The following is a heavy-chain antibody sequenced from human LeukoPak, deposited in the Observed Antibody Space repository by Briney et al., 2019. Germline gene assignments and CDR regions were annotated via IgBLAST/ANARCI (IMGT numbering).Heavy chain of an antibody. Sequence: GGSLRLSCAASGFTFSSYYMNWVRQAPGKGLEWVSSISSSSSYIYYEDSVKGRFTISRDNAKNSLYLQMNSLRAEDTAVYYCARARSADTAMVYFDYWGQGTLATVSS. CDR3: ARARSADTAMVYFDY. V-gene: IGHV3-21*01. CDR1: GFTFSSYY. CDR2: ISSSSSYI. J-gene: IGHJ4*02. D-gene: IGHD5-18*01.